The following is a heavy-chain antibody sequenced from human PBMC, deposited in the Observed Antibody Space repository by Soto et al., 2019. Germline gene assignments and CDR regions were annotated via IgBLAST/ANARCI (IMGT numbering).Heavy chain of an antibody. V-gene: IGHV4-59*12. CDR2: IYYSGST. CDR3: ARAGLIAAAAPDAFDI. Sequence: SETLSLTCTVSGGSISNFYWSWIRQPPGKGLEWLGYIYYSGSTNYNPSLKSRVTISVDTSKNQFSLNLSSVTAADTAVYCCARAGLIAAAAPDAFDIWGQGTMVTVS. CDR1: GGSISNFY. J-gene: IGHJ3*02. D-gene: IGHD6-13*01.